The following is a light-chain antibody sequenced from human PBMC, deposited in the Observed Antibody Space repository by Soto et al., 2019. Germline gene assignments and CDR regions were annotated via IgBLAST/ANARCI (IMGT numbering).Light chain of an antibody. CDR1: QSLLDSDDGNTY. Sequence: DIVMTQTPLSLTVTPGEPASISCRSSQSLLDSDDGNTYLDWYLQKPGQSPKLLIYTVSYRASGVPDRFSGSRSGTDFTMKISRVEAEDVVVYYCMQRIEFTLTFGGGTKVEIK. J-gene: IGKJ4*01. CDR3: MQRIEFTLT. CDR2: TVS. V-gene: IGKV2-40*01.